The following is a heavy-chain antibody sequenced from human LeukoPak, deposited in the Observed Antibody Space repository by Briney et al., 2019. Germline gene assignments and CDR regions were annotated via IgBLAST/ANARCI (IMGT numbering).Heavy chain of an antibody. J-gene: IGHJ4*02. D-gene: IGHD4-17*01. CDR2: ISSSSSTI. CDR1: GFTFSSYS. V-gene: IGHV3-48*01. Sequence: PGGSLKLSCAASGFTFSSYSMNWVRQAPGKGLEWVSYISSSSSTIYYADSVKGRFTISRDNAKNSLYLQMNSLRAEDTAVYYCAKDYLPYGDYEALDYWGQGTLVTVSS. CDR3: AKDYLPYGDYEALDY.